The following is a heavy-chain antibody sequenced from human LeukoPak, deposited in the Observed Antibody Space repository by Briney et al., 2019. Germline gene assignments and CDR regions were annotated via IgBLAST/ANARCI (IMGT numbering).Heavy chain of an antibody. CDR1: GFTFSSYS. Sequence: GGSLRLSCAASGFTFSSYSMNWVRQAPGKGLEWVSYISSSSSTIYYADSVKGRFTISRDNAKNSLYPQMNSLRDEDTAVYYCLNSFDYWGQGTLVTVSS. J-gene: IGHJ4*02. CDR2: ISSSSSTI. CDR3: LNSFDY. D-gene: IGHD2/OR15-2a*01. V-gene: IGHV3-48*02.